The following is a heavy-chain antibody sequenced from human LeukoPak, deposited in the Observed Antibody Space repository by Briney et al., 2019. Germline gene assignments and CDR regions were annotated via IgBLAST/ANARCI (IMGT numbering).Heavy chain of an antibody. V-gene: IGHV1-18*01. D-gene: IGHD3-22*01. CDR1: GYTFTSYG. Sequence: ASVKVSCKASGYTFTSYGISWVRQAPGQGLEWMGWISAYNGNTNYAQKLQGRVTMTTDTSTSTAYMELRSLRSDGTAVYYCASYYYDSSGWYNWFDPWGQGTLVTVCS. CDR2: ISAYNGNT. CDR3: ASYYYDSSGWYNWFDP. J-gene: IGHJ5*02.